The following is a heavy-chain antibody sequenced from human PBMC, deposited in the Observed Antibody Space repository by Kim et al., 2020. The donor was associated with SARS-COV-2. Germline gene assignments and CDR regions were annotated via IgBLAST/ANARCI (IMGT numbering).Heavy chain of an antibody. Sequence: GGSLRLSCAASGFTFDDYTMHWVRQAPGKGLEWVSLISWDGGSTYYADSVKGRFTISRDNSKNSLYLQMNSLRTEDTALYYCAKDTRKYYYGSGSTYGMDVWGQGTTVTVSS. D-gene: IGHD3-10*01. J-gene: IGHJ6*02. CDR1: GFTFDDYT. CDR3: AKDTRKYYYGSGSTYGMDV. CDR2: ISWDGGST. V-gene: IGHV3-43*01.